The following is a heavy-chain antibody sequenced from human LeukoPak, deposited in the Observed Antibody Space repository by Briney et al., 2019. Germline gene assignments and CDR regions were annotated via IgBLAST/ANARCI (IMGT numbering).Heavy chain of an antibody. V-gene: IGHV3-23*01. CDR1: GFSFPSYA. Sequence: GGSLRLSCAASGFSFPSYAMSWVRQAPGKRLEWVSIVVAGTSSTFYAASVKGQFTISRDDSKKMLYLQMNSLRVEDTAIYYCAKGKVNHDGAIDIWGQGTTVAVAS. CDR2: VVAGTSST. J-gene: IGHJ3*02. CDR3: AKGKVNHDGAIDI. D-gene: IGHD1-14*01.